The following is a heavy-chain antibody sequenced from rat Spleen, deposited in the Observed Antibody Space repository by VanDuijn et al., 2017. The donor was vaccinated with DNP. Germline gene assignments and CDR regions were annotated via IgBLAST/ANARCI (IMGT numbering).Heavy chain of an antibody. D-gene: IGHD1-1*01. Sequence: EVLLVESDGGLVQPGRSLKLSCAASGFTFSDYYMAWVRQAPTKGLEWVATISYDGSSTYYRDSVKGRFTISRDNAKNTLYLQMDSLTSEDTATYYCTKTRSTVVTLFDYWGQGVMVTVSS. CDR1: GFTFSDYY. CDR3: TKTRSTVVTLFDY. J-gene: IGHJ2*01. V-gene: IGHV5-29*01. CDR2: ISYDGSST.